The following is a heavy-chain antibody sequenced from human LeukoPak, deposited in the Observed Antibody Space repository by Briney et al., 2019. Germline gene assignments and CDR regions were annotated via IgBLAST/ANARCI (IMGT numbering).Heavy chain of an antibody. J-gene: IGHJ4*02. Sequence: GGSLRLSCAASGFTVNLYWMTWVRQAPGKGLEWVANIKQDGSETYFGASVKGRFTISRDNAKNSLYLQMNSLRAEDTAVYYCARELRYYFDYWGQGTLVTVSS. CDR1: GFTVNLYW. CDR3: ARELRYYFDY. D-gene: IGHD3-3*01. CDR2: IKQDGSET. V-gene: IGHV3-7*01.